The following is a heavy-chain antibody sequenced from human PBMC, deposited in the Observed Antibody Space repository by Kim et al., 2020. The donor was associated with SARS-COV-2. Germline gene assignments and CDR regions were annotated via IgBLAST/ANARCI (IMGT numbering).Heavy chain of an antibody. CDR3: ASALGH. Sequence: YTRGGTTNNPSLQSRVTMSVDMSKNPFSLKLSSVTAADTAVYYCASALGHWGQGTLVTVSS. J-gene: IGHJ4*02. CDR2: YTRGGT. V-gene: IGHV4-4*07. D-gene: IGHD3-16*02.